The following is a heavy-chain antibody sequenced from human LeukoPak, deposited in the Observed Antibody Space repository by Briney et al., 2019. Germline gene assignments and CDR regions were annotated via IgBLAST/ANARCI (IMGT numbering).Heavy chain of an antibody. D-gene: IGHD4-17*01. J-gene: IGHJ4*02. CDR2: IYHSGTT. Sequence: SETLSLTCTVSGGSISNYYWSWIRQPPGKGLEWIGEIYHSGTTNYNPSLKSRVTMSVDKSKNQFSLKLSSVTAADTAIYYCATYFYGDYASYYFDFWGQGTLVTVSS. V-gene: IGHV4-59*12. CDR1: GGSISNYY. CDR3: ATYFYGDYASYYFDF.